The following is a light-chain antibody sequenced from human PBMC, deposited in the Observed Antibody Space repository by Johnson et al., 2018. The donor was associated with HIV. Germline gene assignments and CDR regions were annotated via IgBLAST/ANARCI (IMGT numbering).Light chain of an antibody. Sequence: QPVLTQPPSVSAAPGQKVTISCSGSSSNIGNNYVSWYQQLPGTAPKLLIYDNNKRPSGIPDRFSGSKSGPSATLGITGLQTGDEADYYCGTWDSSLSAAVFGTGTKVTVL. CDR1: SSNIGNNY. J-gene: IGLJ1*01. V-gene: IGLV1-51*01. CDR3: GTWDSSLSAAV. CDR2: DNN.